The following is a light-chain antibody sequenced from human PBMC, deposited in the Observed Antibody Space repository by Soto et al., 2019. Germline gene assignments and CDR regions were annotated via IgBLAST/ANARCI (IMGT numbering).Light chain of an antibody. CDR2: AAS. V-gene: IGKV1-39*01. J-gene: IGKJ2*01. CDR1: QTISTY. CDR3: QQSHGIPYT. Sequence: DIQMTQSPSSLSASVGDRVTITCRASQTISTYLNWYQQEPGKAPKLLIYAASSVQSGVPSRFSRSGSGTEFTLTISSLQPEDFAAYYCQQSHGIPYTFGQGTKLEIK.